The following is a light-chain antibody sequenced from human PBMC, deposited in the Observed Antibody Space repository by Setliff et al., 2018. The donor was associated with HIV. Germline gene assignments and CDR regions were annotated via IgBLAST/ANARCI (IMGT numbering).Light chain of an antibody. J-gene: IGLJ1*01. Sequence: QSALAQPASAPGSPGQSITISCTGTSSDVGGYNYVSWYQHYPGKAPKFMIYDVTTRPSGVSNRFSGSKSGNTASLTISGLQAEDEADYFCCSYVTGSTYVCGTGTKVTVL. V-gene: IGLV2-23*02. CDR2: DVT. CDR1: SSDVGGYNY. CDR3: CSYVTGSTYV.